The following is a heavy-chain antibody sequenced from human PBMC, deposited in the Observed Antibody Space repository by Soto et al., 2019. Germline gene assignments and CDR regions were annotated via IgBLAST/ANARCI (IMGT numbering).Heavy chain of an antibody. V-gene: IGHV5-51*01. Sequence: RAESLKISFKGSGYSFTNFWIGWVRQMPGKGLPWLGIIYPGDYDTRYNPSFQGQVTISTDNSINTAYLQWNSLKASDTAIYYCAKHISRDFDFWSGLYYYYAMYVWGQGTTVTVSS. D-gene: IGHD3-3*01. J-gene: IGHJ6*02. CDR2: IYPGDYDT. CDR3: AKHISRDFDFWSGLYYYYAMYV. CDR1: GYSFTNFW.